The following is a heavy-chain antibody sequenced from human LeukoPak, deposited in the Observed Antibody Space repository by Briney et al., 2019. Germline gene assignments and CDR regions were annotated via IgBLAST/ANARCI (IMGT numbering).Heavy chain of an antibody. CDR3: ARMLRTVWELPYY. J-gene: IGHJ4*02. Sequence: SETLSLTCTVSGYSISSGCYWGWIRQPPGKGLEWIGSMFHSGTTYYNPSLKSRVTISVDTSKNHFSLKLSSVTAADTAVYYCARMLRTVWELPYYWGQGTLVTVSS. D-gene: IGHD1-26*01. CDR1: GYSISSGCY. V-gene: IGHV4-38-2*02. CDR2: MFHSGTT.